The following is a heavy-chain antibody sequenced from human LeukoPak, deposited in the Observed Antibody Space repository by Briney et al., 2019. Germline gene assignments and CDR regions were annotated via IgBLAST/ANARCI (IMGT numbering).Heavy chain of an antibody. CDR3: ARARLWELLFDY. CDR2: IYSGGST. Sequence: GGSLRLSCGASGFTVSSNYMSWVRQAPGKGLEWVSVIYSGGSTYYADSVKGRFTISRDNSKNTLYLQMNSLRAEDTAVYYCARARLWELLFDYWGQGTLVTVSS. D-gene: IGHD1-26*01. J-gene: IGHJ4*02. V-gene: IGHV3-66*01. CDR1: GFTVSSNY.